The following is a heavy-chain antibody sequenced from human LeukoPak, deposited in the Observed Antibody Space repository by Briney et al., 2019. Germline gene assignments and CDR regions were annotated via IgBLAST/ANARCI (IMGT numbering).Heavy chain of an antibody. Sequence: SETLSLTCTVSGGSISNYYWSWIRQPPGKGLEWIANIYHTGTTYYNPSLKSRITISVDTSKNQFSLKFDFVTAADTAVYYCARRVGRWFGERAYYYNYMDVWGKGTTVTISS. CDR2: IYHTGTT. D-gene: IGHD3-10*01. V-gene: IGHV4-59*04. J-gene: IGHJ6*03. CDR1: GGSISNYY. CDR3: ARRVGRWFGERAYYYNYMDV.